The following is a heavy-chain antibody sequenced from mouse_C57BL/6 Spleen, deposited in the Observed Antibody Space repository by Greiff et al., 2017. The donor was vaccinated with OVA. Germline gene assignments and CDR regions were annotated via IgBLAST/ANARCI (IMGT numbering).Heavy chain of an antibody. CDR3: ARGELTGNWYCDV. V-gene: IGHV1-80*01. J-gene: IGHJ1*03. CDR1: GYAFSSYW. D-gene: IGHD4-1*01. CDR2: IYPGDGDT. Sequence: QVQLQQSGAELVKPGASVKISCKASGYAFSSYWMNWVKQRPGKGLEWIGQIYPGDGDTNYNGKFKGKATLTADKSSSTAYMQLSSLTSEDSAVYFCARGELTGNWYCDVWGTGTTVTVSS.